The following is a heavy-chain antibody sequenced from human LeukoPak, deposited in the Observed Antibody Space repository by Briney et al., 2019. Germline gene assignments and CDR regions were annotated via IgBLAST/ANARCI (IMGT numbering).Heavy chain of an antibody. Sequence: PSETLSLTCTVSGGSISNYYWNWIRQPPGKGLEWIGYIYYTGSTNYNPSLKSRVTMSVDTSKNQFSLNLRSVTPEDTAVYYCARNLIPEQLVLNFWGQRTLVTVSS. D-gene: IGHD6-13*01. CDR2: IYYTGST. J-gene: IGHJ4*02. V-gene: IGHV4-59*01. CDR3: ARNLIPEQLVLNF. CDR1: GGSISNYY.